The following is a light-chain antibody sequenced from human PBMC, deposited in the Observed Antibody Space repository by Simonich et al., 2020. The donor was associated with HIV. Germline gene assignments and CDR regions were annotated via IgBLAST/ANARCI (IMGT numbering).Light chain of an antibody. J-gene: IGLJ2*01. CDR3: QSADSSGTVV. Sequence: SYELTQPPSVSVSPGQTARITCSGDALPKQYAYWYQQKPGQAPVLVIYKGSERPSGIPERVSGSSSGTTVTLTISGVQAEDEADYYCQSADSSGTVVFGGGTKLTVL. V-gene: IGLV3-25*03. CDR2: KGS. CDR1: ALPKQY.